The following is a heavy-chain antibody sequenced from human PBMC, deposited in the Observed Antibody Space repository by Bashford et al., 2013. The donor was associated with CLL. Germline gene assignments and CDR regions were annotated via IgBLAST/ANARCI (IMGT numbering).Heavy chain of an antibody. Sequence: SETLSLTCAVYGGSFSGYYWSWIRQPPREGGVEWIGESTIIVEAPTTTRPSKSRVTISVDTSKNQFSLKLSSVTAADTAVYYCARGPMIVVVINPGEPYYYYYYGMDVWGQGTTVTVSS. V-gene: IGHV4-34*01. D-gene: IGHD3-22*01. CDR3: ARGPMIVVVINPGEPYYYYYYGMDV. CDR1: GGSFSGYY. J-gene: IGHJ6*02. CDR2: STIIVEAP.